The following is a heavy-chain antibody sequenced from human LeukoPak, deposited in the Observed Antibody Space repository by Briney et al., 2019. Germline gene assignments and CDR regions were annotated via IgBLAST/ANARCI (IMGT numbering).Heavy chain of an antibody. CDR1: GGTFSSYA. V-gene: IGHV1-69*04. CDR3: ARENSYYYYYYGMDV. CDR2: IIPILGIA. Sequence: ASVKLSCKASGGTFSSYAISWVRQAPGQGLEWMGRIIPILGIANYAQKFQGRVTITADKSTSTAYMELSSLRSEDTDVYYCARENSYYYYYYGMDVWGQGTTVTVSS. J-gene: IGHJ6*02. D-gene: IGHD6-6*01.